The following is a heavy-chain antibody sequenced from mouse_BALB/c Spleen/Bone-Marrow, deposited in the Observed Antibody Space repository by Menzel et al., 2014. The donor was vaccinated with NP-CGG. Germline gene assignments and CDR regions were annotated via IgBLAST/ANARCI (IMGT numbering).Heavy chain of an antibody. J-gene: IGHJ2*01. CDR3: NADPIT. CDR2: IDPENGDT. V-gene: IGHV14-4*02. CDR1: GFNIRDYY. Sequence: EVQLQQSGAELVRSGASVKLSCTASGFNIRDYYMNWVKQRPEQGLEWIEWIDPENGDTEYAPKFQGKATMTADTSSNTAYLQLSSLTSEDTGVYYCNADPITWGQGTTLTVSS.